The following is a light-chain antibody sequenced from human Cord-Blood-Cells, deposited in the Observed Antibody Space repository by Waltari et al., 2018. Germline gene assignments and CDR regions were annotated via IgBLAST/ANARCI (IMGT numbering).Light chain of an antibody. Sequence: DIQMTQSARSLSASVGDRLAITCRASQSISSYFNWYQQKPGKAPKHLIYAASSLQSGFPSRFSGSGSGTDFTLTISSLQPEDFATYYCQQSYSTPITFCQGTRLEIK. CDR1: QSISSY. J-gene: IGKJ5*01. CDR2: AAS. V-gene: IGKV1-39*01. CDR3: QQSYSTPIT.